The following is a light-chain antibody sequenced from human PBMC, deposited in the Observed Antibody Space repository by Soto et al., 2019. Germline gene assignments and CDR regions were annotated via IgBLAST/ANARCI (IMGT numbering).Light chain of an antibody. J-gene: IGKJ5*01. CDR2: GAS. V-gene: IGKV3-20*01. CDR3: QQYGFSPIS. CDR1: QSVSSN. Sequence: EIVLTQSPATLSLSPGERATLSCRASQSVSSNLAWYQQKPGQAPRLLIYGASTRATGIPARFSGSGSGTEYTLTINRLEPEDVAVYSCQQYGFSPISFGQGTRLEIK.